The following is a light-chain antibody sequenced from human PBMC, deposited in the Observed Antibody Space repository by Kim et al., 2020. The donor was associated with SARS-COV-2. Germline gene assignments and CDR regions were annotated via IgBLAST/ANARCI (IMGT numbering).Light chain of an antibody. CDR1: QSVSSSY. J-gene: IGKJ2*01. CDR3: QQYGSSPYT. CDR2: AAS. Sequence: LSPGETTTLSCRASQSVSSSYLAWYQQKPGQAPSLLIHAASTRATGIPDRFSGSGSGTDFTLTISSLEPEDFAVYYCQQYGSSPYTFGQGTKLEI. V-gene: IGKV3-20*01.